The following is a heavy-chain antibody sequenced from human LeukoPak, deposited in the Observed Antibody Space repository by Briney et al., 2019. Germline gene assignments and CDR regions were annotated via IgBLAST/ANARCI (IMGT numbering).Heavy chain of an antibody. CDR1: GFTFNNYA. CDR2: ISGSGGTT. D-gene: IGHD1-26*01. V-gene: IGHV3-23*01. Sequence: PGGSLRLSCAASGFTFNNYAMSWVRQAPGKGLEWVSGISGSGGTTYYADSVTGRFTISRGTSKNTLYLQMNSLRAEDTAVYYCAKGSSPFDYWGQGTLVTVSS. CDR3: AKGSSPFDY. J-gene: IGHJ4*02.